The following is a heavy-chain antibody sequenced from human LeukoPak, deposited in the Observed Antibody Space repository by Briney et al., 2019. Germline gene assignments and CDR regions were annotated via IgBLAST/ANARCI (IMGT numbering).Heavy chain of an antibody. J-gene: IGHJ4*02. CDR1: GGTLSSYA. CDR3: AGGAYIVGATYYFDY. Sequence: GASVKVSCKASGGTLSSYAISWVRQAPGQGLEWMGGIIPIVGTANYAQKFQGRVTITTDESTSTAYMELSSLRSEDTAVYYCAGGAYIVGATYYFDYWGQGTLVTVSS. V-gene: IGHV1-69*05. CDR2: IIPIVGTA. D-gene: IGHD1-26*01.